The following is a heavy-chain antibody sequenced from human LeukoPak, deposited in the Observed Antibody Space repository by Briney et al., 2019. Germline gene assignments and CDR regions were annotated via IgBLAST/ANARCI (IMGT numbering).Heavy chain of an antibody. CDR2: IKPDGSEK. J-gene: IGHJ4*02. V-gene: IGHV3-7*01. Sequence: SGGSLRLSCATSGFTFNSYWMSWVRQAPGKGLEWVANIKPDGSEKYYVASVTGRFTISRDNAKNSLYLQMNSLRADDTAVYYCASHSCGWFGWGQGTLVTVSS. D-gene: IGHD6-19*01. CDR1: GFTFNSYW. CDR3: ASHSCGWFG.